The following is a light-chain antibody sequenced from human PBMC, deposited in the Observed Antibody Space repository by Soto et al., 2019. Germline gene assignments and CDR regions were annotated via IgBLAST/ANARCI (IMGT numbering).Light chain of an antibody. CDR2: DES. CDR1: QDINNF. V-gene: IGKV1-33*01. J-gene: IGKJ5*01. CDR3: QQYDNLPPFT. Sequence: DIQMTQSPSSLSASVGNRVTITCHACQDINNFINGYQQKPGKAPTLLIYDESNLETGVPSRFSGSGSGTDFTFTISSLQPEDIATYYCQQYDNLPPFTFGQGTRLEI.